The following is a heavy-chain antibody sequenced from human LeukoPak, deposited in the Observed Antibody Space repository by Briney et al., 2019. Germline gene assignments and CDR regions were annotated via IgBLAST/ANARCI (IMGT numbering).Heavy chain of an antibody. CDR1: GFTFSSYS. CDR2: ISSSGDTT. J-gene: IGHJ4*02. CDR3: ARDVVFDY. V-gene: IGHV3-48*04. D-gene: IGHD2-21*01. Sequence: GGSLRLSCAASGFTFSSYSMSWVRQSPGKGLEWVSAISSSGDTTYYADSVKGRFTISRDNAKKSLYLQMDSLRAEDTAVYYCARDVVFDYWGQGTLVTVSS.